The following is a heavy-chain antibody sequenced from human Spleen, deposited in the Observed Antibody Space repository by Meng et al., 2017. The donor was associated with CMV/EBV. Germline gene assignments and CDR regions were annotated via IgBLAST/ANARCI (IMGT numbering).Heavy chain of an antibody. CDR1: GFSFSHYA. D-gene: IGHD3-10*01. Sequence: GESLKISCAASGFSFSHYAMHWVRQAPGKGLEWVGFTRFDQSNRQYADSVKGRFTISRDNAKSSLYLEMNSVRDEDTAVYYCVRDNHGFGELREDVWGQGTMVTVSS. CDR2: TRFDQSNR. J-gene: IGHJ6*02. CDR3: VRDNHGFGELREDV. V-gene: IGHV3-30*02.